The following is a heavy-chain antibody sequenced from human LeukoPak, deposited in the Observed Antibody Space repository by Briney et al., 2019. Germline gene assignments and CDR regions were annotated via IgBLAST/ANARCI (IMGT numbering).Heavy chain of an antibody. J-gene: IGHJ4*02. D-gene: IGHD5-24*01. V-gene: IGHV4-59*01. CDR1: GGSISSYY. CDR2: IYYSGST. CDR3: ARVRRDGYIGY. Sequence: SETLPLTCTVSGGSISSYYWSWIRQPPGKGLEWIGYIYYSGSTNYNPSLKSRVTISVDTSKNQFSLKLSSVTAADTAVYYCARVRRDGYIGYWGQGTLVTVSS.